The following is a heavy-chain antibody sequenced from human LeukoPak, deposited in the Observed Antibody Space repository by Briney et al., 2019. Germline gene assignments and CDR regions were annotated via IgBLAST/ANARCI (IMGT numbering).Heavy chain of an antibody. CDR2: ISSSSSTI. CDR1: GFTFSSYE. D-gene: IGHD4-17*01. CDR3: ARDPGYGDYAIDY. Sequence: GGSLRLSCAASGFTFSSYEMNWVRQAPGKGLERVSYISSSSSTIYYADSVKGRFTISRDNAKNSLYLQMNSLRAEDTAVYYCARDPGYGDYAIDYWGQGTLVTVSS. J-gene: IGHJ4*02. V-gene: IGHV3-48*01.